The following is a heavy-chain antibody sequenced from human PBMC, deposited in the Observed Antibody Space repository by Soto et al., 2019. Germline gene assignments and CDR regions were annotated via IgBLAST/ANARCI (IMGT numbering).Heavy chain of an antibody. Sequence: VQLLESGGGLGQPGGSLRLSCTASGFIFSTYAMSWVRQAPGKGLEWVSGISGRGGPKTYADSGKGRFTIYKDNSKNTLYLQMTSLSAEDTAVYFCAKEGAILQFVEGGAFQYWGQGTLVIVSS. CDR1: GFIFSTYA. J-gene: IGHJ1*01. V-gene: IGHV3-23*01. D-gene: IGHD1-26*01. CDR2: ISGRGGPK. CDR3: AKEGAILQFVEGGAFQY.